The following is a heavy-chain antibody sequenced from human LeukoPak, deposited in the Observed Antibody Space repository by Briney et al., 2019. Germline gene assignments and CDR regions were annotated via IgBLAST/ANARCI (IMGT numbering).Heavy chain of an antibody. J-gene: IGHJ2*01. CDR3: ARDLGVAAATDNWYFDL. D-gene: IGHD6-13*01. CDR1: GGSISSHY. CDR2: IYYSGST. V-gene: IGHV4-59*11. Sequence: KPSETLSLTCTVSGGSISSHYWSWIRQPPGKGLEWIGYIYYSGSTNYNPSLKSRVTISVDTSKNQFSLKLSSVTAADTAVYYCARDLGVAAATDNWYFDLWGRGTLVTVSS.